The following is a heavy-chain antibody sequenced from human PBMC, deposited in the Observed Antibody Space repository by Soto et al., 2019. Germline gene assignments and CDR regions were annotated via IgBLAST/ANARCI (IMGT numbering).Heavy chain of an antibody. Sequence: QVQLQESGPGLVKPSQTLSLSCTVSGGAIGSGGYYWNWIRQHPGKGLEWIGYIYYSGSTYYNPSLQTRVTISGDTSWNQFTLKRTSVTAADSAVYYCARGHLTGWSKFDDWGQCTLVTVSS. D-gene: IGHD2-15*01. J-gene: IGHJ4*02. V-gene: IGHV4-31*03. CDR2: IYYSGST. CDR3: ARGHLTGWSKFDD. CDR1: GGAIGSGGYY.